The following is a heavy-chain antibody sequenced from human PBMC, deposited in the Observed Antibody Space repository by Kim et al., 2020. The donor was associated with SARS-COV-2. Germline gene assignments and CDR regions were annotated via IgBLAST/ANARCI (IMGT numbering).Heavy chain of an antibody. V-gene: IGHV3-48*02. CDR2: VSSSSTTI. D-gene: IGHD7-27*01. Sequence: GGSLRLSCAAYGFTFNSYSMNWVRQAPGKGLEWLSYVSSSSTTIYYANSVKGRFTISRDNAKNSLYLQMNSLRDEDTAIYYCARDPGHYWGQGTLVTVSS. CDR1: GFTFNSYS. CDR3: ARDPGHY. J-gene: IGHJ4*02.